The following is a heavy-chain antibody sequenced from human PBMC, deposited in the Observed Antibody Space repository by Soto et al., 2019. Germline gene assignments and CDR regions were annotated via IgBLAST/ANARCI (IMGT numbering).Heavy chain of an antibody. CDR1: GYTFTSYG. J-gene: IGHJ6*02. D-gene: IGHD4-4*01. CDR3: ARDYAYYSNYYYYYGMDV. Sequence: QVPLVQSGAEVKKPGASVKVSCKASGYTFTSYGISWVRQAPGQGLEWMGWISAYNGNTNYAQKLQGRVTMTTDTSTSTAYMELRSLRSDDTAVYYCARDYAYYSNYYYYYGMDVWGQGTTVTVSS. V-gene: IGHV1-18*01. CDR2: ISAYNGNT.